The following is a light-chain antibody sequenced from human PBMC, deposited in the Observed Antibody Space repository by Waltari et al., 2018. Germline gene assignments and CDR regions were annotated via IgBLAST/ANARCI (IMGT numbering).Light chain of an antibody. CDR3: HQYGNSPYT. CDR2: GAS. CDR1: QIVGSGY. Sequence: EIVLTQSPETLSLSLGERATLSCRASQIVGSGYLAWYKQTPGQSPRLLIYGASIRATGGPSRLTGSVSATDFTLTINSLEPDDFAMYYCHQYGNSPYTFGQGTNLQIK. J-gene: IGKJ2*01. V-gene: IGKV3-20*01.